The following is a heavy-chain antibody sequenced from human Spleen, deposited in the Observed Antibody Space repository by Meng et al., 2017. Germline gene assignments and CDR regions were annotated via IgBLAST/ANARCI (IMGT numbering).Heavy chain of an antibody. CDR2: IDPKSGDT. CDR3: ARDEDISAAGKLFGDY. V-gene: IGHV1-2*06. Sequence: QVPLLHAGAEVKKPVASVKVSCKPSGYNFPDYWLHWVRRAPGQGLEWMGRIDPKSGDTHYAQRFQGRVTMTGDTSISTAYMELSGLRSDDTAMYYCARDEDISAAGKLFGDYWGQGTLVTVSS. J-gene: IGHJ4*02. CDR1: GYNFPDYW. D-gene: IGHD6-25*01.